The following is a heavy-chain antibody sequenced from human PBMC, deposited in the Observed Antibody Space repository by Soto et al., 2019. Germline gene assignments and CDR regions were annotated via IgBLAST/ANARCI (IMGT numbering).Heavy chain of an antibody. CDR3: TTDYFVYCSSTSCYRPFDY. D-gene: IGHD2-2*02. CDR1: VFTFSNAW. Sequence: GWSLRLSCASSVFTFSNAWMSWVRQAPGKGLEWVGRIKSKTDGGTTDYAAPVKGRFTISRDDSKNTLYLQMNSLKTEDTAVYYCTTDYFVYCSSTSCYRPFDYWGQGTLVTVSS. V-gene: IGHV3-15*01. J-gene: IGHJ4*02. CDR2: IKSKTDGGTT.